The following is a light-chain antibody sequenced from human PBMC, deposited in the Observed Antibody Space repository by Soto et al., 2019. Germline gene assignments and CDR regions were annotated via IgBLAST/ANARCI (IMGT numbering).Light chain of an antibody. CDR3: LQDINYPWT. Sequence: DIQMTQSPSSLSASVGDRVTITCRASQGISKYLGWYQQKPGKVPELLIYAASTLQSGVPSRFSGSGSGTDFTLAISSLQPEDSATYYCLQDINYPWTFGQGTKVDNK. CDR2: AAS. J-gene: IGKJ1*01. V-gene: IGKV1-27*01. CDR1: QGISKY.